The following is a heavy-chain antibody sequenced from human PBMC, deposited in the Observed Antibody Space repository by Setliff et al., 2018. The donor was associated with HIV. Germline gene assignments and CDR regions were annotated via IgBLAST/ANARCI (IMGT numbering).Heavy chain of an antibody. CDR2: MFRTGTS. J-gene: IGHJ6*02. Sequence: SETLSLTCAVSGYSIRSGYYWGWIRQSPGKGLEWIGTMFRTGTSYYNPSLTSRVTISQDTSKNQFSLKLSSVTAADTAVYYCARGGGSYERYYYYGMDVWGQGTTVTVSS. D-gene: IGHD1-26*01. V-gene: IGHV4-38-2*01. CDR1: GYSIRSGYY. CDR3: ARGGGSYERYYYYGMDV.